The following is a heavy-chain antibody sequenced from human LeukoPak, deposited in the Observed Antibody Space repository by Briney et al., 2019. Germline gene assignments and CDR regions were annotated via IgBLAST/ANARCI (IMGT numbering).Heavy chain of an antibody. CDR3: AKSSPISVEMATTFDY. D-gene: IGHD5-24*01. CDR2: ISGSGGST. CDR1: GFTISNYA. J-gene: IGHJ4*02. V-gene: IGHV3-23*01. Sequence: GGSLRLSCAASGFTISNYAMSWVRQAPGKGLEWVSAISGSGGSTYYADSVKGRFTISRDNSKNTLYLQMNSLRAEDTAVYYCAKSSPISVEMATTFDYWGQGTLVTVSS.